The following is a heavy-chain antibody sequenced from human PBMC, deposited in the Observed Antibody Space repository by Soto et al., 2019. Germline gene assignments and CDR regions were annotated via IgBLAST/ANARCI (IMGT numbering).Heavy chain of an antibody. D-gene: IGHD3-10*01. J-gene: IGHJ5*02. CDR3: ARDLWFGELLGRWFDP. CDR2: ISSSSSYI. CDR1: GFTFSSYS. V-gene: IGHV3-21*01. Sequence: GGSLRLSCAASGFTFSSYSMNWVRQAPGKGLEWVSSISSSSSYIYYADSVKGRFTISRDNAKNSLYLQMNSLRAEDTAVYYCARDLWFGELLGRWFDPWGQGTLVTVSS.